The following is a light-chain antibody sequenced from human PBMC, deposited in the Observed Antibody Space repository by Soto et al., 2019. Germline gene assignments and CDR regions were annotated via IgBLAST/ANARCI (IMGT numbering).Light chain of an antibody. CDR1: SSDVGGYNF. CDR2: EVT. Sequence: QSALTQPPSASGSPGQSVTISCTGTSSDVGGYNFVSWYQQHPGKAPKLIIYEVTKRPSGVPVRFSGSKSGNTASLTVSGLQAEDEADYYCSSYAGSSNYVFGTGTKVTVL. J-gene: IGLJ1*01. V-gene: IGLV2-8*01. CDR3: SSYAGSSNYV.